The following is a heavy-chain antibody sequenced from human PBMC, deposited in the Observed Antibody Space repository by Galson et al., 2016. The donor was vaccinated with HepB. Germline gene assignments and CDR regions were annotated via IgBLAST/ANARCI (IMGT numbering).Heavy chain of an antibody. Sequence: ETLSLTCSVSGASINTYYWTWVRQSPAKGLEWIGYVYYSGDTNYNASLRSRVTISIDTSKKHFSLNLSSVTAADTAVYYCARMKTRKDGFDPWGPGTLVTVSS. CDR1: GASINTYY. CDR2: VYYSGDT. V-gene: IGHV4-59*01. D-gene: IGHD1-14*01. CDR3: ARMKTRKDGFDP. J-gene: IGHJ5*02.